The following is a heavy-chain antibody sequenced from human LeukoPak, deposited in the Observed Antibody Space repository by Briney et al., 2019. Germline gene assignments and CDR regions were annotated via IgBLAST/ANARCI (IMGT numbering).Heavy chain of an antibody. CDR1: GYSISSGYY. CDR3: ARMVYCSGGSCFDYFDY. D-gene: IGHD2-15*01. Sequence: SETLSLTCTVSGYSISSGYYWGWIRQPPGKGLEWIGSIYHSGSTYYNPSLKSRVTISVDTSKNQFSLKLSSVTAADTAVYYCARMVYCSGGSCFDYFDYWGQGTLVTVSS. J-gene: IGHJ4*02. V-gene: IGHV4-38-2*02. CDR2: IYHSGST.